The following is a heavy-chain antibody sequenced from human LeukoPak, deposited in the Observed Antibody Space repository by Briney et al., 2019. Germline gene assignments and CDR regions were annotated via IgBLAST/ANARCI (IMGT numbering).Heavy chain of an antibody. CDR2: INHSGST. J-gene: IGHJ4*02. CDR3: AIRLGYCTNGVCSLFDY. D-gene: IGHD2-8*01. CDR1: GGSFSGYY. Sequence: PSETLSLTCAVYGGSFSGYYWSWIRQPPGKGLEWIGEINHSGSTNYNPSLKSRVTISVDTSKNQFSLKLSSVTAADTAVYYCAIRLGYCTNGVCSLFDYWGQGTLVPVSS. V-gene: IGHV4-34*01.